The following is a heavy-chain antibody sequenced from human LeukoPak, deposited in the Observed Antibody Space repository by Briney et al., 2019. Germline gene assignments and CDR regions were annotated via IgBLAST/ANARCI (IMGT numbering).Heavy chain of an antibody. Sequence: SVKVSCTASGYTFTSYYMHWVRQAPGQGLEWMGGIIPIFGTANYAQKFQGRVTITADDSTSTAYMELSSLRSEDTAVYYCARQPMPRSTFDYWGQGTLVTVSS. V-gene: IGHV1-69*13. CDR3: ARQPMPRSTFDY. CDR1: GYTFTSYY. D-gene: IGHD1-1*01. CDR2: IIPIFGTA. J-gene: IGHJ4*02.